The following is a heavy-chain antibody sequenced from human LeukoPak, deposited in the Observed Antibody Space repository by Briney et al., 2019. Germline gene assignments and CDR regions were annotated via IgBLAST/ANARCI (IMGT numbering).Heavy chain of an antibody. CDR3: ARGGDPSVGYFDY. J-gene: IGHJ4*02. CDR2: IKQDGSEK. CDR1: GFTFSSYW. Sequence: TGGSLRLSCAASGFTFSSYWMSWVRQAPGKGLEWVANIKQDGSEKYYVDSVKGRFTISRDNAKNSLYLQMNSLRAEDTAVYYCARGGDPSVGYFDYWGQGTLVTVSS. D-gene: IGHD4-17*01. V-gene: IGHV3-7*01.